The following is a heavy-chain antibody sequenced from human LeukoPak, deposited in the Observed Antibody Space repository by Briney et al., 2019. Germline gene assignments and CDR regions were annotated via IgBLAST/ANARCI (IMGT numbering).Heavy chain of an antibody. Sequence: SETLSLTCTVSGGSISTSGYYWGWVRQPPGKGLEWIGSIYYFGTTYYNPSLKSRVTISVDTSKNQFSLKLSSVTAADTAVYYCARQSGDYVWGSYRPADAFDIWGQGTMVTVSS. CDR2: IYYFGTT. V-gene: IGHV4-39*01. D-gene: IGHD3-16*02. J-gene: IGHJ3*02. CDR1: GGSISTSGYY. CDR3: ARQSGDYVWGSYRPADAFDI.